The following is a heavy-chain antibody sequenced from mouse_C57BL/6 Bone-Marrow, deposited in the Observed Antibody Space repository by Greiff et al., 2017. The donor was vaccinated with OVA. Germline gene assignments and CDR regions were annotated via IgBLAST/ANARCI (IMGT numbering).Heavy chain of an antibody. V-gene: IGHV1-22*01. D-gene: IGHD4-1*01. CDR2: INPNNGGT. CDR3: AKLGPSFDY. J-gene: IGHJ2*01. Sequence: VQLKESGPELVKPGASVKMSCKASGYTFTDYNMHWVKQSHGKSLEWIGYINPNNGGTSYNQKFKGKATLTVNKSSSTAYMELRSLTSEDSAVYYCAKLGPSFDYWGQGTTLTVSS. CDR1: GYTFTDYN.